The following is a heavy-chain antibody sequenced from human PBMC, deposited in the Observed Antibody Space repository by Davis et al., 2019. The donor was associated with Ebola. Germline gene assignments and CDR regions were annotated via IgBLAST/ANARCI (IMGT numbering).Heavy chain of an antibody. CDR2: IYYSGST. CDR3: ARVGVAVPGSWGDNYFKY. D-gene: IGHD6-19*01. V-gene: IGHV4-39*07. J-gene: IGHJ4*02. Sequence: MPSETLSLTCTVSGGSISSSSYYWGWIRQPPGKGLEWIGSIYYSGSTYYNPSLKSRVTISVDTSKNQFSLKLSSVTAADSAVYYCARVGVAVPGSWGDNYFKYWGQGTLVTVSS. CDR1: GGSISSSSYY.